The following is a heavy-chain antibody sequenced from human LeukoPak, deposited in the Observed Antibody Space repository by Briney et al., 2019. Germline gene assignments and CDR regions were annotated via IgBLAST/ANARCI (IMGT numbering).Heavy chain of an antibody. CDR2: INAGNGNT. Sequence: ASVKVSCKASGYTFTSYAMHWVRQAPGQRLEWMGWINAGNGNTKYSQKFQGRVTITRDTSASTAYMELSSLTYEDTAVYFCARDGYDADGYLDYWGQGALVPVSS. D-gene: IGHD5-18*01. CDR1: GYTFTSYA. V-gene: IGHV1-3*01. J-gene: IGHJ4*02. CDR3: ARDGYDADGYLDY.